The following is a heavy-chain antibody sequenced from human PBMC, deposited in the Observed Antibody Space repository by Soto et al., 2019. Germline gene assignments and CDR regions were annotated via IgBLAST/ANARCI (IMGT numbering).Heavy chain of an antibody. J-gene: IGHJ6*02. Sequence: QITLKESGPTLVKPTQTLTLTCTFSGLSLSTTGVGVGWIRQPPGKALEWLALIYWDDDKRYSPSLKSRLTNTKHTHNNHLVPTMTNMDPVDTATYYCAQCRCGGDCGQTYSSHYYYRLDVGGQGTTVTVSS. CDR3: AQCRCGGDCGQTYSSHYYYRLDV. CDR1: GLSLSTTGVG. CDR2: IYWDDDK. V-gene: IGHV2-5*02. D-gene: IGHD2-21*02.